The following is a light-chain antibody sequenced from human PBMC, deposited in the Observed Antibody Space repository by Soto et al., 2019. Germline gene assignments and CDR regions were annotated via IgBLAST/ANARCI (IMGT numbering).Light chain of an antibody. CDR1: SSDVGGYNY. V-gene: IGLV2-14*01. J-gene: IGLJ2*01. Sequence: QSALTQPASVSGSPGQSITISCTGTSSDVGGYNYVSWYQQHPGKAPKLMIYDVNTRPSGVSNRFSGSKSGNTASLTISGLQAEDEADYYCSSYTSSTSFGGGTKLTVL. CDR2: DVN. CDR3: SSYTSSTS.